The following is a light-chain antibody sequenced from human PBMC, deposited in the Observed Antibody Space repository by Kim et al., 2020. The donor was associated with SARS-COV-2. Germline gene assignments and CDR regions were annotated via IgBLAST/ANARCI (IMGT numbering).Light chain of an antibody. V-gene: IGLV10-54*04. Sequence: QTHTLTSTGNIHTVGYHGPAGLQQHQGHPPKLLSYRNNKRPSGISERFSASRSGNTASLTITDLQPEDEADYYCSAWDNSLGDWVFGGGTQLTVL. CDR2: RNN. J-gene: IGLJ3*02. CDR3: SAWDNSLGDWV. CDR1: IHTVGYHG.